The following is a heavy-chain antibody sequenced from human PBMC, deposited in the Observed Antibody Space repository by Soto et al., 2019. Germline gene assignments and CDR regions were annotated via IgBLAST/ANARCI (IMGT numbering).Heavy chain of an antibody. CDR3: AHRFDWYYFDH. D-gene: IGHD3-9*01. V-gene: IGHV2-5*02. CDR2: IYWDDDK. CDR1: GFSLSTTEVG. J-gene: IGHJ4*01. Sequence: QITLKESAPSLVKPTQTLTLTCTFSGFSLSTTEVGVAWIRQPPGKALEWLALIYWDDDKRYSPSLKSRLTITKDTSKNQVLLTMTNMDPVDTATYYCAHRFDWYYFDHWGHGTLVTVSS.